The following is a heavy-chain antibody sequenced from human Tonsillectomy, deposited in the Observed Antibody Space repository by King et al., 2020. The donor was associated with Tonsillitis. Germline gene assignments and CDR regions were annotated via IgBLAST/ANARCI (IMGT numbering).Heavy chain of an antibody. CDR3: AIGPPPRDATMVSPLYY. V-gene: IGHV1-69*04. D-gene: IGHD5-18*01. Sequence: VQLVQSGAEVKKPGSSVKVSCKASGGTFSSYAISWVRQAPGQGLEWMGRIIPILGIANYAQKFQGRVTITADKSTSTAYMELSSLRSEDTAVYYCAIGPPPRDATMVSPLYYWGQGTLVPVSS. CDR1: GGTFSSYA. CDR2: IIPILGIA. J-gene: IGHJ4*02.